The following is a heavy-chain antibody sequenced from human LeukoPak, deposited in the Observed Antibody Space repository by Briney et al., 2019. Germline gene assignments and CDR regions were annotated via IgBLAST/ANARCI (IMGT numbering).Heavy chain of an antibody. Sequence: SETLSLTCTVSGGSISGYYWSWIRQPPGKGLEWIGSIYYSGSTYYNPSLKSRVTISVDTSKNQFSLKLSSVTAADTAVYYCARDRSSGEYWGQGTLVTVSS. J-gene: IGHJ4*02. CDR1: GGSISGYY. CDR3: ARDRSSGEY. V-gene: IGHV4-59*12. CDR2: IYYSGST. D-gene: IGHD6-25*01.